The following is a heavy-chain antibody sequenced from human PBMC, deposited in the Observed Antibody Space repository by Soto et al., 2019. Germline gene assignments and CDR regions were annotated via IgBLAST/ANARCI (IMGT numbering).Heavy chain of an antibody. D-gene: IGHD1-7*01. J-gene: IGHJ6*02. CDR1: GGTFSSYA. V-gene: IGHV1-69*01. CDR2: IIPIFGTA. CDR3: ASDQNSASPVLGYSDYGTDV. Sequence: QVQLVQSGAEVKKPGSSVKVSCKASGGTFSSYAISWVRQAPGQGLEWMGGIIPIFGTANYAQKFQGRVTSTADASMSTGYMELSSLWPEYTALYYCASDQNSASPVLGYSDYGTDVCGQGTTVTVSS.